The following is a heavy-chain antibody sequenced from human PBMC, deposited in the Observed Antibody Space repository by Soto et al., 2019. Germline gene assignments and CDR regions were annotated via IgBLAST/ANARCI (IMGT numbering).Heavy chain of an antibody. CDR2: IWNDGSNE. D-gene: IGHD3-22*01. Sequence: LILSCEASGFNFSSYGIHWVRHAPVKVLEWVAIIWNDGSNEYYADSVKGRFTISRDNSKNTVCLQVSKLRAEDTAVYFCARDQTDSGGYSDSWGQGTLVTVSS. CDR3: ARDQTDSGGYSDS. CDR1: GFNFSSYG. V-gene: IGHV3-33*01. J-gene: IGHJ4*02.